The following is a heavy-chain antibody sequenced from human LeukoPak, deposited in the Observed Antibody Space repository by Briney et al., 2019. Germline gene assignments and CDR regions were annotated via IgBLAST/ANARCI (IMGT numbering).Heavy chain of an antibody. CDR1: GYTFTDYY. J-gene: IGHJ5*02. Sequence: GASVKVSCRASGYTFTDYYIHWVRQAPGQGLEWMGWINPDNGGTNYAQKFQGRVTMTRDTSIRTVYMDLSRLRSDDTAEFYCTREARVGNWFDPWGQGTQVTVSS. CDR2: INPDNGGT. D-gene: IGHD2-2*01. CDR3: TREARVGNWFDP. V-gene: IGHV1-2*02.